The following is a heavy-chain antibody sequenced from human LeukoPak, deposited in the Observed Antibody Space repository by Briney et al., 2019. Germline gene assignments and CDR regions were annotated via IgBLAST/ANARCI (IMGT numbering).Heavy chain of an antibody. J-gene: IGHJ4*02. D-gene: IGHD6-13*01. CDR1: GFTFSSYG. V-gene: IGHV3-30*18. Sequence: PGRSLRLSCAASGFTFSSYGMHWVRQAPGKGLEWVAVISYDGSNKYYADSVKGRFTISRDNSKNTLYLQMNSLRAEDTAVYYCAKDPISRGAAAGPDYRGQGTLVTVSS. CDR2: ISYDGSNK. CDR3: AKDPISRGAAAGPDY.